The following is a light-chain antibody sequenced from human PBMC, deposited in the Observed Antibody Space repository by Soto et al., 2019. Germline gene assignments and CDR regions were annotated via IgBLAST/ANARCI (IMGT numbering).Light chain of an antibody. CDR1: QSVSSSY. J-gene: IGKJ1*01. CDR2: GAS. V-gene: IGKV3-20*01. CDR3: QQYGSS. Sequence: EIVLTQSPGTLSLSPGERATLSCRASQSVSSSYLAWYQQKPGQAPRLLIYGASSRATGIPDRFSGSGSGKYFTLTISRLEPEDFAVYYCQQYGSSFGQGTKVDIK.